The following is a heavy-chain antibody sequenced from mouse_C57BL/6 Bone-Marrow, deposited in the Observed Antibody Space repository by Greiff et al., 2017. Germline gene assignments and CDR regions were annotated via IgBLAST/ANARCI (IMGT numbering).Heavy chain of an antibody. CDR1: GYSITSGYY. CDR2: ISYDGSN. V-gene: IGHV3-6*01. D-gene: IGHD2-4*01. J-gene: IGHJ1*03. Sequence: DVKLQESGPGLVKPSQSLSLTCSVTGYSITSGYYWNWIRQFPGNKLEWMGYISYDGSNNYNPSLKNRISITRDTSKNQFFLKLNSVTTEDTATYYCARGLLRGDYVWYCDVWGTGTTVTVSS. CDR3: ARGLLRGDYVWYCDV.